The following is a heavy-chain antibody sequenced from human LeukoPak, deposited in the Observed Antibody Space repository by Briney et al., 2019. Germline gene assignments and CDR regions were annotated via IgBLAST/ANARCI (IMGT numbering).Heavy chain of an antibody. CDR2: IYYSGST. V-gene: IGHV4-39*01. Sequence: NPSETLSLTCTVSGGSISSSSYYWGWIRPPPGKGLEWIGSIYYSGSTYYNPSLKSRVTISVDTSKNQFSLELSSVTAADTAVYYCASGNYYDSSGYGWGQGTMVTVSS. CDR3: ASGNYYDSSGYG. D-gene: IGHD3-22*01. CDR1: GGSISSSSYY. J-gene: IGHJ3*01.